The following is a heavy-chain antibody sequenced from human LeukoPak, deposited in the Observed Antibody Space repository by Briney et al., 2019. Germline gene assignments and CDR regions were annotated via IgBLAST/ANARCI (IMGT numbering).Heavy chain of an antibody. V-gene: IGHV3-21*01. CDR3: AREANYYGSGSYFEGTFDY. Sequence: GGSLRLSCAATGFTFSSYSMNWVRQAPGKGLEWVPSISCSSNYIYYADSVKGRFTISRDNAKNSLYLQMNSLRAEDTAVYYCAREANYYGSGSYFEGTFDYWGQGSLVTVSS. D-gene: IGHD3-10*01. J-gene: IGHJ4*02. CDR1: GFTFSSYS. CDR2: ISCSSNYI.